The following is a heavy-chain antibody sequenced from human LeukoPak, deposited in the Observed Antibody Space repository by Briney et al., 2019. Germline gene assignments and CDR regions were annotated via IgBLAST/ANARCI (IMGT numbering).Heavy chain of an antibody. V-gene: IGHV3-43*02. J-gene: IGHJ4*02. Sequence: PGGSLRLSCATSGFSFTDYPMNWVRQAPGKGLEWISNIRTTAEGAKYAYYADSVKGRFTISRDNSRNSLYLQMNSLRTEDTALYYCAKSIPGGQHRPPEYWGQGTLVTVSS. D-gene: IGHD2-8*02. CDR2: TTAEGAKYA. CDR1: GFSFTDYP. CDR3: AKSIPGGQHRPPEY.